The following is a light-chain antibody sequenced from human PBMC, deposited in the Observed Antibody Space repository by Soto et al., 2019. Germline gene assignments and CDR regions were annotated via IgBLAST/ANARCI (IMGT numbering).Light chain of an antibody. V-gene: IGKV3-20*01. J-gene: IGKJ1*01. CDR2: GAS. Sequence: EIVLTQSPGTLSLSPGERATLSCRASQSVSSSFLAWYQQKPGQAPRLLIYGASSRATGIPDRFSGSGSGTDFTLTISRLEPEDFAVYYCHQYGSSPATFGQGIKVEIK. CDR1: QSVSSSF. CDR3: HQYGSSPAT.